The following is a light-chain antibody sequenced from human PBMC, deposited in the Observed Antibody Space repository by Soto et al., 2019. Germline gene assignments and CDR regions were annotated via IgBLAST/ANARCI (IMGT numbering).Light chain of an antibody. CDR2: GAS. CDR3: QQYNSYRT. J-gene: IGKJ1*01. CDR1: QSVDTY. Sequence: MTQTPLSLSVTPGQPASISCKSSQSVDTYLAWYQQRPGQAPRLLIYGASTRATGIPARFSGSGSGTEFTLTISSLQPDDFATYYCQQYNSYRTFGQGTKVDIK. V-gene: IGKV3-15*01.